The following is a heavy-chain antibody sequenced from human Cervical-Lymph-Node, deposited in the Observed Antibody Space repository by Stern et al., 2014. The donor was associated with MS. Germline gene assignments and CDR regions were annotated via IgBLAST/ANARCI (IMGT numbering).Heavy chain of an antibody. V-gene: IGHV4-30-2*01. CDR1: GGSVSSGGYT. Sequence: QLQLQESGSGLVRPSQTLSLTCTVSGGSVSSGGYTWSWLRQPPGKGLEWIGYIYEDESSYYNPSLKSRVTISIDRSKNQFSLRLSSMTAAYTALYYCARVVRFLEWVPFDPWGQGILVTVSS. CDR3: ARVVRFLEWVPFDP. J-gene: IGHJ5*02. CDR2: IYEDESS. D-gene: IGHD3-3*01.